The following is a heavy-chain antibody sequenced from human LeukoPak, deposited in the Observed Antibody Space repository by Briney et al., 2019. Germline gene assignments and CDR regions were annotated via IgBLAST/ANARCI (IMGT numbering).Heavy chain of an antibody. V-gene: IGHV6-1*01. CDR2: TYYRSTWYN. CDR3: ARRLTQYDCFDP. D-gene: IGHD2-2*01. J-gene: IGHJ5*02. CDR1: GDSVSSNSVT. Sequence: SQTLSLTCAIYGDSVSSNSVTWNWIRQSPSRGLEWLGRTYYRSTWYNDYAVSVRGRITVNPDTSKNQFSLHLNSVTPEDTAVYYCARRLTQYDCFDPWGQGILVTVSS.